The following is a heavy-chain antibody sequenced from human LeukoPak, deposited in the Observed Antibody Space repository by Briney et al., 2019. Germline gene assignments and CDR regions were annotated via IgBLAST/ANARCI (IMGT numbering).Heavy chain of an antibody. J-gene: IGHJ4*02. D-gene: IGHD6-19*01. V-gene: IGHV4-61*02. CDR2: IYTSGST. CDR3: ASTVAGAIDY. CDR1: GGSISSGSYY. Sequence: SETLSLTCTVSGGSISSGSYYGSRIRQPAGKGLEWIGRIYTSGSTNYNPSLKSRVTISVDTSKNQFSLKLSSVTAADTAVYYCASTVAGAIDYWGQGTLVTVSS.